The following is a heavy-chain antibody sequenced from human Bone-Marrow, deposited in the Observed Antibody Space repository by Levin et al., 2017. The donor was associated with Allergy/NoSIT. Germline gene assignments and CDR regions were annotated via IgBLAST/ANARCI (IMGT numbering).Heavy chain of an antibody. CDR1: GGSISSGNYY. J-gene: IGHJ1*01. D-gene: IGHD6-19*01. CDR3: ATEQWLVPGPFQH. V-gene: IGHV4-61*02. Sequence: TTSETLSLTCTVSGGSISSGNYYWTWIRQPAGKGLQWIGRTYLSGSANYNPSLKSRVTISVDMYKNQFSLKLTSVTAADTAVYYCATEQWLVPGPFQHWGQGTLVTVSS. CDR2: TYLSGSA.